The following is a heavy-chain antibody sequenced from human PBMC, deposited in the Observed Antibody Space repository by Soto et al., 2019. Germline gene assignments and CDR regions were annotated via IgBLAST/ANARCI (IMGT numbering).Heavy chain of an antibody. CDR3: ATVATNSYDWLDP. Sequence: EVQLVESGGTLVQPGGSLRLSCAASGFTFNTSWMHWVRHAQGKGLVWVSRINSDGTKTTYADSVKGRFTISRDNAKNTVYLQMNSLRAEDTAVYYCATVATNSYDWLDPWGQGTLVTVSS. CDR2: INSDGTKT. D-gene: IGHD5-12*01. CDR1: GFTFNTSW. J-gene: IGHJ5*02. V-gene: IGHV3-74*01.